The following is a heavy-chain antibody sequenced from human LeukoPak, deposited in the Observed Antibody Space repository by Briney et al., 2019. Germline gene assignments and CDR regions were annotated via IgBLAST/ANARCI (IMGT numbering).Heavy chain of an antibody. V-gene: IGHV3-23*01. Sequence: PGGSLRLSGVASGFTFSTYAMSWVRQAPGKGLDWVSLMSGSGDSTYYADSVKGRFTISRDNAKNSLYLQMNSLRAEDTAVYYCASSSGDYGDYNWFDPWGQGTLVTVSS. CDR2: MSGSGDST. CDR1: GFTFSTYA. CDR3: ASSSGDYGDYNWFDP. D-gene: IGHD4-17*01. J-gene: IGHJ5*02.